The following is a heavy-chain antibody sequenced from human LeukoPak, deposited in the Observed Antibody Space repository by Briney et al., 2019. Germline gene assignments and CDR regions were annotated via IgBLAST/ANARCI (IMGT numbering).Heavy chain of an antibody. D-gene: IGHD1-26*01. J-gene: IGHJ4*02. CDR1: GFTFSSCV. Sequence: KPGGSLRLSCAASGFTFSSCVMNWVRQAPGKGLEWVSSINTDSSYIYYADSVKGRFTISRDNAKNSLYLQMNSLSAEDTAIYYCARQAPWERYGLDYWGQGTLVTVSS. CDR2: INTDSSYI. V-gene: IGHV3-21*01. CDR3: ARQAPWERYGLDY.